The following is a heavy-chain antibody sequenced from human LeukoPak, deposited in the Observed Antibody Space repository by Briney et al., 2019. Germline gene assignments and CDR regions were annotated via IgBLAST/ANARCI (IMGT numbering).Heavy chain of an antibody. CDR3: AKLSSNWYFDS. V-gene: IGHV4-39*01. CDR2: IYFSGAT. CDR1: GGSISSNIYF. Sequence: PSETLSLTCTVSGGSISSNIYFWGWIRQTPEKGLEWIGNIYFSGATYYNPSLKSRVTISVDTSKNQFSLSLSVVAAADMAFYYCAKLSSNWYFDSWGRGTLVTVSS. J-gene: IGHJ4*02. D-gene: IGHD1-1*01.